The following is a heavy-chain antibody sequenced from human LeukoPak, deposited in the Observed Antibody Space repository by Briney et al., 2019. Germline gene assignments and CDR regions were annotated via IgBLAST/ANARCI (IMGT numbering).Heavy chain of an antibody. J-gene: IGHJ4*02. D-gene: IGHD4/OR15-4a*01. CDR1: GGSFSGYY. CDR3: ARVWYPRLTIDN. V-gene: IGHV4-34*01. Sequence: SETLSLTCAVYGGSFSGYYWSWIRQPPGKGLEWIGEINHNGSTNYNPSLKSRVTISVDTSKNQFSLKLSSVTAADTAVYHCARVWYPRLTIDNWGQGTLVTVSS. CDR2: INHNGST.